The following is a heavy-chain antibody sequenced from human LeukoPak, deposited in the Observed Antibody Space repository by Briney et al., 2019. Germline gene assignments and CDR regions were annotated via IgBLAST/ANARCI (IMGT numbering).Heavy chain of an antibody. CDR3: ARDPYSSSSGSGDY. CDR2: IYSGGTT. D-gene: IGHD6-13*01. J-gene: IGHJ4*02. CDR1: GSTVSTNC. V-gene: IGHV3-53*01. Sequence: TGGSLRLSCAASGSTVSTNCMTWVRQAPGKGLEWVSTIYSGGTTYYADSVMGRFTISRDNARNTLFLQMNSLRAEDTAVYYCARDPYSSSSGSGDYWGQGTLVTVSS.